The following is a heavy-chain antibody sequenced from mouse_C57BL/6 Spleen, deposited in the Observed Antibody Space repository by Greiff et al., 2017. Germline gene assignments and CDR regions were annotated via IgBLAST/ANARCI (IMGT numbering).Heavy chain of an antibody. CDR1: GYTFTSYW. V-gene: IGHV1-61*01. D-gene: IGHD2-4*01. CDR3: AILDYDYGGYAMDY. CDR2: IYPSDSEP. Sequence: QVQLQQPGAELVRPGSSVKLSCKASGYTFTSYWMDWVKQRPGQGLEWIGNIYPSDSEPHYNQKFKDKATLTVEKSSSTAYMQLSSLTSEDSAVFYCAILDYDYGGYAMDYWGQGTSVTVSP. J-gene: IGHJ4*01.